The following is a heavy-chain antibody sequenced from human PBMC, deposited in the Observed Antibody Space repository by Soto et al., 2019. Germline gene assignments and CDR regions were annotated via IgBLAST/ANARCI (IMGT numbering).Heavy chain of an antibody. J-gene: IGHJ6*02. D-gene: IGHD4-17*01. V-gene: IGHV1-69*13. CDR3: AREPRRYGDCRPPYYGMDV. CDR1: GGTFSSYA. Sequence: SVKVSCKASGGTFSSYAISWVRQAPGQGLEWMGGIIPIFGTANYAQKFQGRVTITADESTSTAYMELSSLRSEDTAVYYCAREPRRYGDCRPPYYGMDVWGQGTTVTGSS. CDR2: IIPIFGTA.